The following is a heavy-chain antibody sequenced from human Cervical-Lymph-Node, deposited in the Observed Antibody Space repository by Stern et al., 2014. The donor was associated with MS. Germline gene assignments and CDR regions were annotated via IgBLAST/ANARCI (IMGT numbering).Heavy chain of an antibody. CDR3: VRQGLSGAFDI. CDR2: INCNTGGT. D-gene: IGHD2/OR15-2a*01. Sequence: QMQLVQSGAEVKKPGASVMVSCKASRFTFTAYYMHWVRQAPGQGLEWMGRINCNTGGTDYEQNFQGRVTMTRDTSNTTAYMELSGLTFDDTALYYCVRQGLSGAFDIWGQGTMVIVSS. CDR1: RFTFTAYY. J-gene: IGHJ3*02. V-gene: IGHV1-2*06.